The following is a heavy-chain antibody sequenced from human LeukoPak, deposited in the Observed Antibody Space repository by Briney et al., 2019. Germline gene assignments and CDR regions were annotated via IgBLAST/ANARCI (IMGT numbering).Heavy chain of an antibody. CDR1: GGSISSYY. V-gene: IGHV4-59*12. J-gene: IGHJ4*02. D-gene: IGHD3-22*01. CDR3: ARVRGALRSTYYYDSREVFDY. Sequence: SETLSLTCTVSGGSISSYYWSWIRQPPRKGLEWIGFIYYSGSTNYNPSLKSRVTISVKTSKNQFSLKLSSVTAADTAVYYCARVRGALRSTYYYDSREVFDYWGQGTLVTVSS. CDR2: IYYSGST.